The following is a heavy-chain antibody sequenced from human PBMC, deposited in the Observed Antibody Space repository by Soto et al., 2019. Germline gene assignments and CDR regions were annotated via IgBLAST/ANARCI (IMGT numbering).Heavy chain of an antibody. CDR2: MNPNSGNT. V-gene: IGHV1-8*01. J-gene: IGHJ6*02. Sequence: QVQLVQSGAEVKKPGASVKVSCKASGYTFTSYDINWVRQATGQGLEWMGWMNPNSGNTGYAQKFLGRGTMTRYTPMSTASTELSSLRSEDTAGYYCAREQPSYGMDVWGQGPTVTLSS. CDR3: AREQPSYGMDV. D-gene: IGHD6-13*01. CDR1: GYTFTSYD.